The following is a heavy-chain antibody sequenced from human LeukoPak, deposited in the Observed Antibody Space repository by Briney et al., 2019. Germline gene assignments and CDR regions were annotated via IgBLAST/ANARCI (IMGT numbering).Heavy chain of an antibody. CDR3: AKVNDYVWGSYRFLDY. CDR1: GFTFSSYA. Sequence: PGGSLRLSCAASGFTFSSYATSWVRQAPGKGLEWVSAISGSGGSTYYADSVKGRFTISRDNSKNTLYLQMNSLRAEDTAVYYCAKVNDYVWGSYRFLDYWGQGTLVTVSS. J-gene: IGHJ4*02. CDR2: ISGSGGST. V-gene: IGHV3-23*01. D-gene: IGHD3-16*02.